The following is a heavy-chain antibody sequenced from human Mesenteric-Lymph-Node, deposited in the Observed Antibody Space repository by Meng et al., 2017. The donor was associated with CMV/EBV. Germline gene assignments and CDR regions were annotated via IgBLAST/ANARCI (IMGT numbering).Heavy chain of an antibody. V-gene: IGHV4-39*02. CDR3: ARDTLTYSYGPGWIDP. Sequence: QVAAPRLVEPSETLPLKCTVSGGSISSSWHYWGWIRQPPGKGLELIGSIFYSGSAHYNPALESRVTISIDKSKNEFFLNLGSVTAADTAMYFCARDTLTYSYGPGWIDPWGQGTLVTVSS. D-gene: IGHD3-10*01. CDR1: GGSISSSWHY. CDR2: IFYSGSA. J-gene: IGHJ5*02.